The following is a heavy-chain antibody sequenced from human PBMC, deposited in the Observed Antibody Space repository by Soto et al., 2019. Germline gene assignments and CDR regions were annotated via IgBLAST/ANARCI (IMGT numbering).Heavy chain of an antibody. D-gene: IGHD2-15*01. J-gene: IGHJ4*02. CDR1: GYTFTNYA. CDR3: ARDILFDY. V-gene: IGHV1-3*01. Sequence: GASVKVSCKASGYTFTNYAIHWVRQAPGQRLEWMGWINAGNANTKYSQKFQGRVTITRDTSASTAYMELSSLRSEDTAVYYCARDILFDYWGQGALVTVS. CDR2: INAGNANT.